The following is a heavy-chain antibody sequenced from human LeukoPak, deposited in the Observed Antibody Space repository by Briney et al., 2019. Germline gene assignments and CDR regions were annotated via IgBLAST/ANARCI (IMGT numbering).Heavy chain of an antibody. Sequence: GGSLRLSCAASGFTFSSYAMHWVRQAPGKGLEWVAVISYDGSNKYYADSVKGRFTISRDNSKNTLYPQMNSLRAEDTAVYYCARGSLYYGSGSWRGIDYWGQGTLVTVSS. V-gene: IGHV3-30*04. J-gene: IGHJ4*02. CDR2: ISYDGSNK. D-gene: IGHD3-10*01. CDR3: ARGSLYYGSGSWRGIDY. CDR1: GFTFSSYA.